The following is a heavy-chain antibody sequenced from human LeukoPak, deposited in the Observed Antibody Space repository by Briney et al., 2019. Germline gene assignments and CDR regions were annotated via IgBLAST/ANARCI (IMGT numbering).Heavy chain of an antibody. Sequence: GGSLRLSCAASGFTFSTYGMHWVRQAPGKGLEWVAVMSHDGNNKYYVDSVKGRFTISRDNSKNTLYLQMNSLRAEDTAVYYCARDWGNWGYGWYFDHWGQGTPVTVSS. CDR2: MSHDGNNK. V-gene: IGHV3-30*03. D-gene: IGHD7-27*01. CDR3: ARDWGNWGYGWYFDH. J-gene: IGHJ4*02. CDR1: GFTFSTYG.